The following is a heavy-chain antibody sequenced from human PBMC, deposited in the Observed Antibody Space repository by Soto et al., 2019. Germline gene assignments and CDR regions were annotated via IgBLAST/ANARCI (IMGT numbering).Heavy chain of an antibody. CDR2: ISGSGDST. V-gene: IGHV3-23*01. D-gene: IGHD1-26*01. J-gene: IGHJ4*02. CDR1: GITFSSYA. Sequence: EVQLLESGGGLVQPGGSLRLSCAASGITFSSYAMNWVRQAPGKGLEWVSVISGSGDSTYYADSVKGRFTISRDNSKNTLYLQMNSLRAEDTAVYYCALRWSGSYFRYWGQGTLVTVSS. CDR3: ALRWSGSYFRY.